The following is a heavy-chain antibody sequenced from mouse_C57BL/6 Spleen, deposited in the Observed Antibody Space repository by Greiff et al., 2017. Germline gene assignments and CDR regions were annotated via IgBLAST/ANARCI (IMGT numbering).Heavy chain of an antibody. J-gene: IGHJ4*01. Sequence: VQLQESGAELARPGASVKLSCKASGYTFTSYGISWVKQRTGQGLEWIGEIYPRSGNTYYNEKFKGKATLTADKSSSTAYMELRSLTSEDSAVYFCAPITTVDYAVDYWGQGTSVTVSS. V-gene: IGHV1-81*01. CDR3: APITTVDYAVDY. CDR2: IYPRSGNT. CDR1: GYTFTSYG. D-gene: IGHD1-1*01.